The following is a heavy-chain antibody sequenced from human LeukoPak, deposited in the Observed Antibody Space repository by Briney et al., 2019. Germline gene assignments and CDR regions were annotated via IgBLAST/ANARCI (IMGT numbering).Heavy chain of an antibody. CDR1: GGTFSSYA. J-gene: IGHJ4*02. CDR2: INTNTGNP. CDR3: ARESRYYGSGSYYNY. D-gene: IGHD3-10*01. V-gene: IGHV7-4-1*02. Sequence: ASVKVSCKASGGTFSSYAISWVRQAPGQGLEWMGWINTNTGNPTYAQGFTGRFVFSLDTSVSTAYLQISSLKAEDTAVYYCARESRYYGSGSYYNYWGQGTLVTVSS.